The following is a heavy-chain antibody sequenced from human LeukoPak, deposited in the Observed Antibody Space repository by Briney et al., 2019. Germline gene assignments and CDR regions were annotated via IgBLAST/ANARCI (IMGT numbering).Heavy chain of an antibody. CDR1: RFTFSTYA. J-gene: IGHJ1*01. CDR2: TSNDGTNE. Sequence: GRSLRLSCAASRFTFSTYAMHWVRQAPGKGLEWVAGTSNDGTNEDHADSVKGRFTISRDNSKNTLYLQMNSLRAEDTAIYYCARDRIAVAGMGAFQHWGQGTLVTVSS. CDR3: ARDRIAVAGMGAFQH. V-gene: IGHV3-30-3*01. D-gene: IGHD6-19*01.